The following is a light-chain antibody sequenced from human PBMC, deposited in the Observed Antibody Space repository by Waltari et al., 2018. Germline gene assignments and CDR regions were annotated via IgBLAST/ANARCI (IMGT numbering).Light chain of an antibody. CDR2: WAS. CDR3: QQYYSNPT. J-gene: IGKJ1*01. V-gene: IGKV4-1*01. Sequence: DIILTQSPETLAVSLGERATINCKSSRSISYTKNYLSWYQQKPGQATRLLISWASTRDFGVPDRFSGSGSGADFTLTIDGLQAEDVAVYYCQQYYSNPTFGQGTKVQIK. CDR1: RSISYTKNY.